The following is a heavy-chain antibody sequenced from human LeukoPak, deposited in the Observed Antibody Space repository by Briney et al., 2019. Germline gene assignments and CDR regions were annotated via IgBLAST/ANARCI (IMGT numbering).Heavy chain of an antibody. CDR3: ARGSFYYGMDV. CDR2: ISYDGSNK. J-gene: IGHJ6*02. Sequence: GGSLRLSCAASGFTFSSYAMHWVRQAPGKGLEWVAVISYDGSNKYYADSVKGRFTISRDNSKNTLYLQMNSLGAEDTAVYYCARGSFYYGMDVWGQGTTVTVSS. CDR1: GFTFSSYA. V-gene: IGHV3-30-3*01.